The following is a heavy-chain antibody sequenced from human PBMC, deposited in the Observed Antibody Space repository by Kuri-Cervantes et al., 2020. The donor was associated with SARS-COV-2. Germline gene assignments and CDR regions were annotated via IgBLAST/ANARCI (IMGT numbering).Heavy chain of an antibody. J-gene: IGHJ4*02. D-gene: IGHD4-17*01. CDR1: GFTFSSYD. Sequence: GESLKISCAACGFTFSSYDMHWVRQATGKGLEWVSAIGTAGDTYYPGSVKGRFTISRDNAKNSLYLQMNSLRAEDTAVYYCARDDYGEPDYWGQGTLVTVSS. CDR3: ARDDYGEPDY. V-gene: IGHV3-13*01. CDR2: IGTAGDT.